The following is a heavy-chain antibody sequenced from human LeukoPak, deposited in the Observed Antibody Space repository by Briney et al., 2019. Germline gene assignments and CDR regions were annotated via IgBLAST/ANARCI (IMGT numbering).Heavy chain of an antibody. Sequence: SETLSLACTVSGGSISSSGYYWGWIREPPGKGLEWIGFNYYSGGTNYNPSLKSRVTMSVDTSKNQFSLNLSSVTAADTAVYYCARDSRTSCYERCYHGMDVWGQGTTVTVSS. D-gene: IGHD2-2*01. J-gene: IGHJ6*02. V-gene: IGHV4-61*08. CDR1: GGSISSSGYY. CDR3: ARDSRTSCYERCYHGMDV. CDR2: NYYSGGT.